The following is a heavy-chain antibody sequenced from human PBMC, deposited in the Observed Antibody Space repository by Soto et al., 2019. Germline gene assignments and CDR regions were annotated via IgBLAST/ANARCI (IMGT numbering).Heavy chain of an antibody. Sequence: TLSLTCTVSGGSISSGGYYWSWIRQHPGKGLEWIGYIYYSGSTYYNPSLKSRVTISVDTSKNQLSLKLSSVTAADTAVYYCARTSTRRTLFDYWGQGTLVTVSS. CDR3: ARTSTRRTLFDY. V-gene: IGHV4-31*03. J-gene: IGHJ4*02. CDR2: IYYSGST. CDR1: GGSISSGGYY.